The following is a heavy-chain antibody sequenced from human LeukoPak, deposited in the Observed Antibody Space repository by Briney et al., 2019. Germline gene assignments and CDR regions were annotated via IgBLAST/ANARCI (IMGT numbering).Heavy chain of an antibody. J-gene: IGHJ5*02. V-gene: IGHV1-2*02. CDR3: ARLGRNPDSIS. CDR1: GYTFSDYY. CDR2: IHLNSGGT. D-gene: IGHD1-14*01. Sequence: ASVRLSSKASGYTFSDYYMHWVRQAPGQGLEWMGWIHLNSGGTHYAQKFQDRVTMTWDTSISTAYMELRSLTSDDSAVYYCARLGRNPDSISWGPGTLVTVSS.